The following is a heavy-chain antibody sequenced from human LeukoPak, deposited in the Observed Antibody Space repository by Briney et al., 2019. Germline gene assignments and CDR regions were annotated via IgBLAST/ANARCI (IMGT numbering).Heavy chain of an antibody. Sequence: ASVKASCKASGYTFTGYYMHWVRQAPGQGLEWMGWINPNSGGTNYAQKFQGRVTMTRDTSISTAYMELSRLRSDDTAVYYCARDARITMVRGVINWFDPWGQGTLVTVSS. CDR2: INPNSGGT. J-gene: IGHJ5*02. CDR3: ARDARITMVRGVINWFDP. CDR1: GYTFTGYY. D-gene: IGHD3-10*01. V-gene: IGHV1-2*02.